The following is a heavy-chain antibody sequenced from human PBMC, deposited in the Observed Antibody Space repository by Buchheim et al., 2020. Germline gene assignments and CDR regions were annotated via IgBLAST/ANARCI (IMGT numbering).Heavy chain of an antibody. V-gene: IGHV4-61*02. CDR2: IYTSGST. D-gene: IGHD6-19*01. CDR3: ARAAPGYSSGWSPGNWFDP. Sequence: QVQLQESGPGLVKPSQTLSLTCTVSGGSISSGSYYWSWIRQPAGKGLEWIGRIYTSGSTNYNPSLKSRVTISVDTSKHQFSLKLSSVTAADTAVYYCARAAPGYSSGWSPGNWFDPWGQGTL. CDR1: GGSISSGSYY. J-gene: IGHJ5*02.